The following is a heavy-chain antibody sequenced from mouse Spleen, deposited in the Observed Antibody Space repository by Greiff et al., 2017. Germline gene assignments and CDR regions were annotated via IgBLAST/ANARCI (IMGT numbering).Heavy chain of an antibody. CDR3: TRWWDGAMDY. CDR1: GFNIKDYF. J-gene: IGHJ4*01. V-gene: IGHV14-2*01. CDR2: IDPEDGEA. Sequence: EVQLQQSGAELVKPGASVKLSCTASGFNIKDYFMHWVKQRTEQGLDRIGRIDPEDGEAKYVPKFQGKATITADTSSNTAYLQLSSLTSEDTAVYYCTRWWDGAMDYWGQGTSVTVSS. D-gene: IGHD1-1*02.